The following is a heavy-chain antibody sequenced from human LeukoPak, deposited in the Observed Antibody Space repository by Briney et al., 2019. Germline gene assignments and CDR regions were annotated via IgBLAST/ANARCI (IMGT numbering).Heavy chain of an antibody. V-gene: IGHV4-4*07. D-gene: IGHD2/OR15-2a*01. J-gene: IGHJ5*02. Sequence: SETLSLTCTVSGGSMSNLYWTWIRQPAGKGLEWIGRIYTSGSINYNPSLESRVTILVDKSKNQFSLKLSSVTAADTAVYYCAREVLESLDSWGQGTLVTVSS. CDR3: AREVLESLDS. CDR2: IYTSGSI. CDR1: GGSMSNLY.